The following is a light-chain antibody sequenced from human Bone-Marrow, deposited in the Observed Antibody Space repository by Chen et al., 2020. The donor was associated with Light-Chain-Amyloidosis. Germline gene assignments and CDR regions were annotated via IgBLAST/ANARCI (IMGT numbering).Light chain of an antibody. Sequence: DIVMTQSPDSLAVSLGERATINCKSSQSVLYSSNNKNYLAWYQQKPGQPPKLLIYWASTRESGVPDRFSGSGSGTDFTLTIRCLQAEDVAVYYCQQYYSTPLTFGGGTKVEIK. J-gene: IGKJ4*01. CDR1: QSVLYSSNNKNY. V-gene: IGKV4-1*01. CDR3: QQYYSTPLT. CDR2: WAS.